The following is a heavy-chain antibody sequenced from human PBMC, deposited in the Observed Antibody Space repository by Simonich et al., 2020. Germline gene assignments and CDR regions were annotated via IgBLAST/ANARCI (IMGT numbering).Heavy chain of an antibody. CDR1: GYTFTGYY. D-gene: IGHD7-27*01. CDR2: SKPKKGVT. Sequence: QVQLVQSGAEVKKPGASVKVSCKASGYTFTGYYMHWVRQAPGQGLEWMGWSKPKKGVTNYAQKVQGRVTMTSDTSISTAYMELSRLRSDDTAVYYCARGRLTGDKGAFDIWGQGTMVTVSS. V-gene: IGHV1-2*02. J-gene: IGHJ3*02. CDR3: ARGRLTGDKGAFDI.